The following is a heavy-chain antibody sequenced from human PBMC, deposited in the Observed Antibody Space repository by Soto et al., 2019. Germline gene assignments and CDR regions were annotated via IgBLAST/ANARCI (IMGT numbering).Heavy chain of an antibody. D-gene: IGHD3-3*01. CDR2: IIPIFGTA. Sequence: XSVKVSCKASGGTFSSYAISWVRQAPGQGLEWMGGIIPIFGTANYAQKFQGRVTITADKSTSTAYMELSSLRSEDTAVYYCARARTIFGVALDYWGQGTLVTVSS. J-gene: IGHJ4*02. CDR1: GGTFSSYA. V-gene: IGHV1-69*06. CDR3: ARARTIFGVALDY.